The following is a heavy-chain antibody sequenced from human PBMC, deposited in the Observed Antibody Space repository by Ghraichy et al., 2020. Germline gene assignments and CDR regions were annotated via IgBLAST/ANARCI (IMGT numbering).Heavy chain of an antibody. Sequence: SQTLSLTCIVSGGSVSSGSYYWSWIRQPPGKGLEWIAYIYYSGRTNYNPSLKSRVTISADTSKNQFSLRLRSVTAADTAVYYCARERSTIFEGWFDPWGQGTLVTVSS. CDR3: ARERSTIFEGWFDP. D-gene: IGHD3-3*01. CDR1: GGSVSSGSYY. CDR2: IYYSGRT. V-gene: IGHV4-61*01. J-gene: IGHJ5*02.